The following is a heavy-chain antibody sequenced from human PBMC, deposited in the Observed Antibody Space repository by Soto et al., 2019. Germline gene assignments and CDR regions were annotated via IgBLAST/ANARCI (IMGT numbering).Heavy chain of an antibody. D-gene: IGHD3-10*01. CDR3: ARDGPGSWFDP. V-gene: IGHV1-3*01. CDR2: INAGNGNT. Sequence: ASVKVSCKASGYSFTSYAMHWVRQAPGQRLEWMGWINAGNGNTKYSQKFQGRVTITRDTSASTAYMELSSLRSEDTAVYYCARDGPGSWFDPWGQGTLVTVSS. J-gene: IGHJ5*02. CDR1: GYSFTSYA.